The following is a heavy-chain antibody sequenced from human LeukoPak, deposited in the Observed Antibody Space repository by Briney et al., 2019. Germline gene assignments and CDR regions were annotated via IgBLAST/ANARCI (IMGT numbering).Heavy chain of an antibody. D-gene: IGHD2-8*02. J-gene: IGHJ6*03. CDR2: ISDSGFGT. Sequence: PGVPLRLSCAASGFTFSIYTMSWVRQAPGKGLEWVSAISDSGFGTYYADSVKGRFTISRDNSKNTLYLQMNSLRAEDTVIYYCAKGTYCDGGACPPGIYYYYYMDVWGKGTTVTVSS. V-gene: IGHV3-23*01. CDR3: AKGTYCDGGACPPGIYYYYYMDV. CDR1: GFTFSIYT.